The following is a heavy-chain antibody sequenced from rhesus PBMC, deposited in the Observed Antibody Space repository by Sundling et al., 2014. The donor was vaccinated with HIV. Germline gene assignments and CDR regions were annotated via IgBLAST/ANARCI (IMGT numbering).Heavy chain of an antibody. V-gene: IGHV3-116*02. Sequence: EVRLVESGGGLVQPGGSLRLSCAASGFTFSDHYMTWVRQAPGKGPEWVAFIRNKAYGGTAEYAASVKGRFTISRDDSKSIAYLEMNSLKTEDTAVYYCSRAGRGGDISFDYWGQGVLVTVSS. CDR2: IRNKAYGGTA. CDR1: GFTFSDHY. CDR3: SRAGRGGDISFDY. J-gene: IGHJ4*01. D-gene: IGHD3-34*01.